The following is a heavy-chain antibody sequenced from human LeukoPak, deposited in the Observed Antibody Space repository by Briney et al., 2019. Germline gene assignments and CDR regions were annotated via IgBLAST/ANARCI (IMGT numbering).Heavy chain of an antibody. CDR3: AGSFGELLDY. J-gene: IGHJ4*02. D-gene: IGHD3-10*01. Sequence: GRSLRLSCAASGFTFSSYGMHWVRQAPGKGLEWVTVIWYDGSNKYYADSVKGRFTISRDNSKNTLYLQMNSLRAEDTAVCYCAGSFGELLDYWGQGTLVTVSS. V-gene: IGHV3-33*01. CDR1: GFTFSSYG. CDR2: IWYDGSNK.